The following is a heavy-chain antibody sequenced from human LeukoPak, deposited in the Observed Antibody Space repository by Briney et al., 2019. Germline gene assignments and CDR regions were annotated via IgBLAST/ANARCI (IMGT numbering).Heavy chain of an antibody. CDR1: GFTVSGNY. J-gene: IGHJ4*02. Sequence: GESLRLSCAASGFTVSGNYMSWVRQAPGKGLEWVSVIYSGGSTYYADSVKGRFTISRDNSKNTVYLQMNSLKDEDTAVYYCARDRRGVFDYWGQGTLVTVSS. CDR2: IYSGGST. D-gene: IGHD3-16*01. V-gene: IGHV3-53*01. CDR3: ARDRRGVFDY.